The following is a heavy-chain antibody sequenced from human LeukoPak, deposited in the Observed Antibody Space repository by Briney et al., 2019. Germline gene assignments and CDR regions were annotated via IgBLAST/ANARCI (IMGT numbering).Heavy chain of an antibody. D-gene: IGHD3-22*01. CDR2: ISSSSSYI. CDR1: GFTFSSYS. V-gene: IGHV3-21*01. Sequence: PGGSLRLSCAASGFTFSSYSMNWVRQAPGKGLEWVSSISSSSSYIYYADSVKGRFTISRDNAKNSLYLQMNSLRAEDTAVYYCARDLTMTTHFDYWGQGTLVTVSS. CDR3: ARDLTMTTHFDY. J-gene: IGHJ4*02.